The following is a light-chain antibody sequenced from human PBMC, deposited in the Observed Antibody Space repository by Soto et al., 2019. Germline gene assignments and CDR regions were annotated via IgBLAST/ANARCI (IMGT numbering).Light chain of an antibody. CDR2: AAS. V-gene: IGKV1-8*01. Sequence: AIRMTQSPSSLSASTGDRVTITCRASQGISSYLAWYQQKPGKAPKLLIYAASTLQSGVPSRFSGSGSGTVFTLTISCLQSEDFATYYGQQYYSYPPYTFGQGTKLEIK. J-gene: IGKJ2*01. CDR1: QGISSY. CDR3: QQYYSYPPYT.